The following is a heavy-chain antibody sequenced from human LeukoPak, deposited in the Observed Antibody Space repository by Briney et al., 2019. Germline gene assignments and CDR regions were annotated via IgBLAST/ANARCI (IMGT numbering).Heavy chain of an antibody. Sequence: GGFLRLSCAASGFRFDDYAMHWFRQPPGKGLELVSGITTNSGAIAYADSVKGRFTTSRDNAKHCLYLQMNSLTAEDTALYYCTKDLAPYYHDSDSHFLHWGQGTLVTVSS. CDR3: TKDLAPYYHDSDSHFLH. CDR1: GFRFDDYA. D-gene: IGHD3-22*01. J-gene: IGHJ1*01. V-gene: IGHV3-9*01. CDR2: ITTNSGAI.